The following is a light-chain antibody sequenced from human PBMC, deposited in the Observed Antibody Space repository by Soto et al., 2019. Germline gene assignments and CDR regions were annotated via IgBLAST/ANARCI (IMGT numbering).Light chain of an antibody. J-gene: IGKJ3*01. CDR2: GAS. V-gene: IGKV3-20*01. CDR3: QQYGTSPLT. Sequence: EIVLTQSPGTLSLSPGERATLSCRASQSVSNNYLARYQQKPGQAPRLLIYGASSRATGIRDRFSGSGSGTDFTLTISRLDPEDFAVYYCQQYGTSPLTFGPGTKVDIK. CDR1: QSVSNNY.